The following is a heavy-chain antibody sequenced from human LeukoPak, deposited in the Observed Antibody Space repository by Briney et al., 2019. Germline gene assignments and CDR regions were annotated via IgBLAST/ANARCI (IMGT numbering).Heavy chain of an antibody. Sequence: GGSMRLSCAASGFTVSSNYMSCVRPAPGKGLEWDSVIYSGGSPYYADSVKGRFTISRDNSKNTLYLHMNSLQPKQPPGINCARVWRYSSGWYYFDYWGQGTLVTVFS. V-gene: IGHV3-53*01. CDR1: GFTVSSNY. CDR2: IYSGGSP. D-gene: IGHD6-19*01. CDR3: ARVWRYSSGWYYFDY. J-gene: IGHJ4*02.